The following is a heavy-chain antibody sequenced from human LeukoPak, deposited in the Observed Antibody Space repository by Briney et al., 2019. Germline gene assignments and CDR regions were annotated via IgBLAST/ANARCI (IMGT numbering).Heavy chain of an antibody. Sequence: SETLSLTCAVSGYSISSGYFWGWIRQSPGKGLEWIGSIYHSGSTYYNPSLKSRVTISVDTSKNQFSLMLSSVTAADTAVYYCTGKYYYDSSGYYYVDYWGQGTLVTVSS. D-gene: IGHD3-22*01. CDR1: GYSISSGYF. CDR2: IYHSGST. V-gene: IGHV4-38-2*01. CDR3: TGKYYYDSSGYYYVDY. J-gene: IGHJ4*02.